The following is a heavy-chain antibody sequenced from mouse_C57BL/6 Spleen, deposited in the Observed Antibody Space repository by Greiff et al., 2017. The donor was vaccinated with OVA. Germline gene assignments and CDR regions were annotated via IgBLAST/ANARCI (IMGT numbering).Heavy chain of an antibody. J-gene: IGHJ3*01. V-gene: IGHV1-64*01. CDR2: IHPNSGST. CDR1: GYTFTSYW. Sequence: VQLQQSGAELVKPGASVKLSCKASGYTFTSYWMHWVKQRPGQGLEWIGMIHPNSGSTNYNEKFKSKATLTVDKSSSTAYMQISSLTSEDSAVYYCARWDTTGAYWGQGTLVTVSA. D-gene: IGHD1-1*01. CDR3: ARWDTTGAY.